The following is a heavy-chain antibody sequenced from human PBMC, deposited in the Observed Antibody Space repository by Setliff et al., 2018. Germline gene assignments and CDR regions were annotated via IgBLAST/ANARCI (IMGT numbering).Heavy chain of an antibody. CDR3: AREAYRYGSGSYWSVSYYYYDMDV. Sequence: SETLSLTCTVSGYSISSGYYWGWIRQPPGKGLEWIGSIYHSGSTYYNPSLKSRVTISVDTSKNQFSLKLSSVTAADTAVYYCAREAYRYGSGSYWSVSYYYYDMDVWGQGTTVTVSS. CDR2: IYHSGST. J-gene: IGHJ6*02. V-gene: IGHV4-38-2*02. D-gene: IGHD3-10*01. CDR1: GYSISSGYY.